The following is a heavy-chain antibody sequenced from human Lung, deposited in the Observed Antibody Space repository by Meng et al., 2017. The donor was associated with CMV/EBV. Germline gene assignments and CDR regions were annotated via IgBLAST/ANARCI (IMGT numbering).Heavy chain of an antibody. CDR2: ISGSGGST. CDR1: GFTFSSYA. J-gene: IGHJ3*02. V-gene: IGHV3-23*01. CDR3: AKSEDYYGSGSPWDAFDI. D-gene: IGHD3-10*01. Sequence: GEXXKISCAASGFTFSSYAMSWVRQAPGKGLEWVSAISGSGGSTYYADSVKGRFTISRDNSKNTLYLQMNSLRAEDTAVYYCAKSEDYYGSGSPWDAFDIWXQGTMVTVSS.